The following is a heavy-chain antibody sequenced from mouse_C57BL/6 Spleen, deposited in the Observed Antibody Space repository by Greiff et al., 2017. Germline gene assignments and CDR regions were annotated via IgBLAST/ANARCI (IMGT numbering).Heavy chain of an antibody. CDR3: ARDSSGFDY. CDR1: GYSITSGYY. CDR2: ISYDGSN. Sequence: EVQLVESGPGLVKPSQSLSLTCSVTGYSITSGYYWNWIRQFPGNKLEWMGYISYDGSNNYNPSLKNRISITRDTSKNQFFLKLNSVTTEDTATYYCARDSSGFDYWGQGTTLTVSS. D-gene: IGHD3-2*02. V-gene: IGHV3-6*01. J-gene: IGHJ2*01.